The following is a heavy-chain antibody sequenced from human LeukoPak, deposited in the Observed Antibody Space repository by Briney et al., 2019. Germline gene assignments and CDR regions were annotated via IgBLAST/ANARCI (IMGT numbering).Heavy chain of an antibody. CDR1: GYSFTDYY. Sequence: SVKVSCKTSGYSFTDYYMHWVRQAPGQRLEWMGRIIPILGIANYAQKFQGRVTITADKSTSTAYMELSSLRSEDTAVYYCAREGPGATRPFDYWGQGTLVTVSS. D-gene: IGHD1-26*01. J-gene: IGHJ4*02. CDR3: AREGPGATRPFDY. V-gene: IGHV1-69*04. CDR2: IIPILGIA.